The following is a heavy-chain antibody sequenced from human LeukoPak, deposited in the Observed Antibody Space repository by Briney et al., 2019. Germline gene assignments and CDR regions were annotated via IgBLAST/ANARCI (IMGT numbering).Heavy chain of an antibody. D-gene: IGHD3-10*01. V-gene: IGHV3-7*01. CDR1: GFTFSSYW. CDR2: IKQDGSEK. CDR3: ARPFGESLPDGDVF. Sequence: GGSLRLSCAASGFTFSSYWMSWVRQAPGKGLEWVANIKQDGSEKYYVDSVKGRFTISRDNAKNSLYLQMNSLRAEDTAVYYCARPFGESLPDGDVFWGQGTLVTVSS. J-gene: IGHJ4*02.